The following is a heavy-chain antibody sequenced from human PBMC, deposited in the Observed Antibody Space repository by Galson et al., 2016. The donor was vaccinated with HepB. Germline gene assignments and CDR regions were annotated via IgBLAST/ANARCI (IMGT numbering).Heavy chain of an antibody. J-gene: IGHJ4*02. CDR2: ITSNGGDR. CDR1: GFTFSRYG. D-gene: IGHD2-2*01. V-gene: IGHV3-64D*06. CDR3: VKDEDCTGTSCHDY. Sequence: SLRLSCAASGFTFSRYGMHWVRQAPGKGLEYVSAITSNGGDRYYAASVKGRFTISRDNSKNTLYLQMSSRRADDTAVYYCVKDEDCTGTSCHDYWGQGTLVTVSS.